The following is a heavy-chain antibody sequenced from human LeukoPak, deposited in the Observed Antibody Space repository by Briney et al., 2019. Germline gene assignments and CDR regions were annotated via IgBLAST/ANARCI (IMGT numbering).Heavy chain of an antibody. CDR1: GFTVSSNY. J-gene: IGHJ4*02. D-gene: IGHD3-10*01. CDR2: IYSVGTT. CDR3: ARDHYGSVSYYHDY. Sequence: GGSLRLSCAASGFTVSSNYMSWVRQAPGKGLEWVSVIYSVGTTYYADSVKGRFTISRDNSKNTLYLQMNSLRAEDTAVYYCARDHYGSVSYYHDYWGQGTLVTVSS. V-gene: IGHV3-53*01.